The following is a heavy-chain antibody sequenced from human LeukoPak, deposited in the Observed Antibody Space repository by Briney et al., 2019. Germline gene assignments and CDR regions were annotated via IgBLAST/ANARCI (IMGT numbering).Heavy chain of an antibody. J-gene: IGHJ6*04. Sequence: GGSLRLSCAGYGFTFSNDGMNWVRQAPGKGLEWVADISGSSDDIHYADSVTGRFTISRDNAKNSVYLQMNSLRVEDTAVYYCARDSGRYGYYMDVWGKGTTVTVSS. CDR2: ISGSSDDI. CDR3: ARDSGRYGYYMDV. CDR1: GFTFSNDG. V-gene: IGHV3-48*01. D-gene: IGHD1-26*01.